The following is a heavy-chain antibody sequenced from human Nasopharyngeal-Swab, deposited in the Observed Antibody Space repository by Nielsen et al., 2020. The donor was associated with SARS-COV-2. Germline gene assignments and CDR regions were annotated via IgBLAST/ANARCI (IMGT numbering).Heavy chain of an antibody. J-gene: IGHJ5*02. CDR3: ARGGSGAGWFDP. CDR2: VYHSGDT. D-gene: IGHD1-26*01. Sequence: RQAPGKGLQWIGHVYHSGDTSYNPALRSRVTISADTSANQFSLRLTSVTTADTATYFCARGGSGAGWFDPWGQGTLVTVSS. V-gene: IGHV4-59*01.